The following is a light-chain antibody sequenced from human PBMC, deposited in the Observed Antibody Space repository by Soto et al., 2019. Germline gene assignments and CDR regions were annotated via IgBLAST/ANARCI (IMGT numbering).Light chain of an antibody. J-gene: IGLJ1*01. Sequence: QSVLTQRPSASGTPGQRVSISCSGSSSNIGSNSVQWHQQLPGTAPNLLIYADNQRPSGVPDRFSGSKSGTSASLAITGLQSGDEADYYCAAWDDSLNGFVFGTGTKVT. CDR2: ADN. V-gene: IGLV1-44*01. CDR3: AAWDDSLNGFV. CDR1: SSNIGSNS.